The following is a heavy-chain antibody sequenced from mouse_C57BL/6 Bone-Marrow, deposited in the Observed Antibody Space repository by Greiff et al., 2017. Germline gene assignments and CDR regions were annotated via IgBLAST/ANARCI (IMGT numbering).Heavy chain of an antibody. Sequence: QVQLKPSGAELVRPGTSVKVSCKASGYAFPNYLIEWVKQRPGQGLEWIGVINPGCGGTNYNEKFKGKARLTAEKSSSTAYMQLSSLTSEDSAVYFGDAMDYWGQGTSGTVSS. CDR3: DAMDY. CDR1: GYAFPNYL. CDR2: INPGCGGT. V-gene: IGHV1-54*01. J-gene: IGHJ4*01.